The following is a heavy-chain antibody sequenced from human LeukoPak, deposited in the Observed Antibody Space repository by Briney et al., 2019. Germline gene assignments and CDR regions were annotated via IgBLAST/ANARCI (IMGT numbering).Heavy chain of an antibody. CDR2: IYPGDSDT. V-gene: IGHV5-51*01. Sequence: GESLKISCEASGFNFNNYWVGWVRQMPGKGLEWMGIIYPGDSDTRYSPSFQGQVTMSADKSINTAYLQWSSLKASDTAMYYCARRQGCSSTSCPPDYWGQGTLVTVSS. D-gene: IGHD2-2*01. CDR1: GFNFNNYW. J-gene: IGHJ4*02. CDR3: ARRQGCSSTSCPPDY.